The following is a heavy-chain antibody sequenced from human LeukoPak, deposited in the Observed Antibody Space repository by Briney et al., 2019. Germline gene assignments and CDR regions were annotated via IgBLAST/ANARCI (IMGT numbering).Heavy chain of an antibody. V-gene: IGHV4-38-2*02. CDR1: GYSISSGYY. CDR3: ARRQSIFDY. J-gene: IGHJ4*02. CDR2: IYHSGST. Sequence: PSETLSLTCTVSGYSISSGYYWGWIRQPPGKGLEWIGSIYHSGSTYYNPSLKSRVTISVDTSKNQFSLKLSSVTAADTAVYYCARRQSIFDYWGQGTLVTVSS. D-gene: IGHD6-6*01.